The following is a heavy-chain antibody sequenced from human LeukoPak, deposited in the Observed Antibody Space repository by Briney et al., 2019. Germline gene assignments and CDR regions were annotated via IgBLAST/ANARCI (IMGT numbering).Heavy chain of an antibody. CDR1: GGSISRGGYY. CDR2: IYYSGST. V-gene: IGHV4-31*03. CDR3: ARVPRGIVGFDH. J-gene: IGHJ4*02. D-gene: IGHD1-26*01. Sequence: SQTLSLTCTVSGGSISRGGYYWSWIRQHPGKGLEWIGYIYYSGSTYYNPSLKSRVTISVDTSKNQFSLKLSSVTAADTAVCYCARVPRGIVGFDHWGQGTLVTVSS.